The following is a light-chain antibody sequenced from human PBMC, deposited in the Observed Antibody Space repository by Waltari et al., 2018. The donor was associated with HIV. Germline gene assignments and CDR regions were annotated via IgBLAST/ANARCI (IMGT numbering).Light chain of an antibody. V-gene: IGKV4-1*01. Sequence: DIVMTQSPDSLAVSLGETATINCKSSQSVLYNSNNKNYLAWYQQKAGQPPNLLITWASTREFGVPDRFSGSGSGTEFTLTINSLQSEDFAVYYCQQYNNWPPWTFGQGTKVEIK. CDR3: QQYNNWPPWT. J-gene: IGKJ1*01. CDR1: QSVLYNSNNKNY. CDR2: WAS.